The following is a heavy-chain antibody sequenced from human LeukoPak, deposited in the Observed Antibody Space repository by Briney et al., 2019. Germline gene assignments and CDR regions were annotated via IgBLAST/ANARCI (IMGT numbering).Heavy chain of an antibody. J-gene: IGHJ4*02. D-gene: IGHD2-2*02. CDR1: GYTFTSYD. CDR3: ARGIVVVPAAIAALPAYYFDY. CDR2: MNPNSGNT. V-gene: IGHV1-8*01. Sequence: ASVKVSCKASGYTFTSYDINWVRQATRQGLEWRGWMNPNSGNTGYAQKFQGRVTMTRNTSISTAYMELSTLRSEDTAVYYCARGIVVVPAAIAALPAYYFDYWGQGTLVTVSS.